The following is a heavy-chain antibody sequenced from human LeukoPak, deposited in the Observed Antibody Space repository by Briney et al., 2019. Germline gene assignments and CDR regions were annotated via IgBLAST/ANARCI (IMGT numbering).Heavy chain of an antibody. Sequence: GESLKISCKGSGYSFTSYWIGWVRQMPGKGLEWMGIIYPGDSDTRYSPSFQGQVTISADKSNSTAYLQWSSLKASDTAMYYCARRYCSGGSCYCDLDHGGQGTLVTVSS. J-gene: IGHJ4*02. CDR3: ARRYCSGGSCYCDLDH. CDR1: GYSFTSYW. D-gene: IGHD2-15*01. CDR2: IYPGDSDT. V-gene: IGHV5-51*01.